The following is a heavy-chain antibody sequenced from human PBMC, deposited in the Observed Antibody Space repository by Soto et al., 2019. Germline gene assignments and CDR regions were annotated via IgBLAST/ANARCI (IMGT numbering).Heavy chain of an antibody. CDR1: GGTFSSYA. Sequence: QVQLAQSGAEVKKPGSSVKVSCKASGGTFSSYAISWVRQARGQGLQWMGGIILFFRRPNYAQTFQGRVTITADESTSTAHMELRSLRSEYTAVYYGAGAYGGNSFARAQPTYWYSDFWGRGTLVTFSS. J-gene: IGHJ2*01. CDR2: IILFFRRP. D-gene: IGHD4-17*01. CDR3: AGAYGGNSFARAQPTYWYSDF. V-gene: IGHV1-69*01.